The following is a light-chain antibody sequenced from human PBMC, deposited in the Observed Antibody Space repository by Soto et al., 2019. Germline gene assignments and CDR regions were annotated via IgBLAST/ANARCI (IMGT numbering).Light chain of an antibody. Sequence: DIQMTQSPTSLSASVGDRVTITCRASKDTRNFLAWYQQKPGKAPKLLIYAASTLQSGVPSRFSGSGSGTDFTLTINSLQPEDVATYSCQKYSSVPVFGPGTKVEIK. J-gene: IGKJ3*01. CDR3: QKYSSVPV. CDR2: AAS. V-gene: IGKV1-27*01. CDR1: KDTRNF.